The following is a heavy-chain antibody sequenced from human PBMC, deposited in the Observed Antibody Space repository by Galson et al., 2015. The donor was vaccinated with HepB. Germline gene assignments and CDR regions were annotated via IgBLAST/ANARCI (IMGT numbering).Heavy chain of an antibody. CDR1: GFTFSSYS. CDR3: ARDNVWFGAYWYFDL. CDR2: ISSSSSTI. V-gene: IGHV3-48*02. Sequence: SLRLSCAASGFTFSSYSMNWVRQAPGKGLEWVSYISSSSSTIYYADSVKGRFTISRDNAKNSLYLQMNSLRDEDTAVYYCARDNVWFGAYWYFDLWGRGTLVTVSS. D-gene: IGHD3-10*01. J-gene: IGHJ2*01.